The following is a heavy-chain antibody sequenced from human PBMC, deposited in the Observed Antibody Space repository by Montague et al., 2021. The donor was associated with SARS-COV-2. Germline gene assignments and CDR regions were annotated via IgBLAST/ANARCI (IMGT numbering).Heavy chain of an antibody. CDR2: MYSGGST. Sequence: SLRLSCAVSGFTVGNNYMSWVRQAPGKGLEWVSLMYSGGSTYYADSVRGRFRISRDNPKSTVDLQMDSLRVEDTAIYYCARLDLIRANYYWGQGTLVTVSS. V-gene: IGHV3-66*01. CDR1: GFTVGNNY. J-gene: IGHJ4*02. CDR3: ARLDLIRANYY. D-gene: IGHD3-10*01.